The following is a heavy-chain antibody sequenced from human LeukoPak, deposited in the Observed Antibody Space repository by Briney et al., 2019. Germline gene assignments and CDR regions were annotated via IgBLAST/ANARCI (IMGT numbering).Heavy chain of an antibody. Sequence: GGSLRLSCAASGFTFSSYAMHWVRQAPGKGLEWVAVISYDGSNKYYADSVKGRFTISRDNSKNTLYLQMNSLRAEDTAVYYCARESYYYDSTPSDYWGQGTLVTVSS. V-gene: IGHV3-30-3*01. CDR1: GFTFSSYA. CDR3: ARESYYYDSTPSDY. J-gene: IGHJ4*02. D-gene: IGHD3-22*01. CDR2: ISYDGSNK.